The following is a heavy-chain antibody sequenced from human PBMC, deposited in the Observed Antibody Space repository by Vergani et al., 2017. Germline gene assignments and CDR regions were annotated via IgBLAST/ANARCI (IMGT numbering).Heavy chain of an antibody. D-gene: IGHD3-22*01. J-gene: IGHJ4*02. CDR1: GFTFSSYG. CDR3: ARDGVVITSIPLDY. V-gene: IGHV3-33*01. Sequence: QVQLVESGGGVVQPGRSLRLSCAASGFTFSSYGMHWVRQAPGKGLEWAAVIWYDGSNKYYADSVKGRFTISRDNSKNTLYLQMNSLRAEDTAVYYCARDGVVITSIPLDYWGQGTLVTVSS. CDR2: IWYDGSNK.